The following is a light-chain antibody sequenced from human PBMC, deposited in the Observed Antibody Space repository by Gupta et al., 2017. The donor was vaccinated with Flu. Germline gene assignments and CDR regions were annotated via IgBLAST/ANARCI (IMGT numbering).Light chain of an antibody. CDR3: QHNCSSLT. V-gene: IGKV3-20*01. CDR2: GAS. Sequence: PGPLSFSPGDRATITCRASQGVSNDYLGWQQQKPDQPPRLIIYGASSKSRGTPGRFSGSGCAKDFTPTSSRQEDEDSAVYYLQHNCSSLTFGQGTQVEIK. J-gene: IGKJ1*01. CDR1: QGVSNDY.